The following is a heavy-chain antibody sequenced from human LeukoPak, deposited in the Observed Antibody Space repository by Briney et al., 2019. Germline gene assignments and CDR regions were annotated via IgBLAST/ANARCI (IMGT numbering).Heavy chain of an antibody. Sequence: SETLSLTCTVSGGSISSYYWSWIRQPPGKGLEWIGYIYYSGSTYYSASFKSRVTISVDTSQNQFSLKLRSVTAADRAVYYCASRYYYDTRGYFLHWGQGTLVTVSS. V-gene: IGHV4-59*04. CDR2: IYYSGST. CDR1: GGSISSYY. D-gene: IGHD3-22*01. J-gene: IGHJ1*01. CDR3: ASRYYYDTRGYFLH.